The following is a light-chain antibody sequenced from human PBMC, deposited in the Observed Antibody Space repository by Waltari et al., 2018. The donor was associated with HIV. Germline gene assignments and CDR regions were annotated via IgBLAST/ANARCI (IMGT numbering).Light chain of an antibody. Sequence: QSVLTQPPSVSRAPGHRVTISCTGSSSNIGAGYDVHWYQQLPGTAPKLLIYGNSNRPSGVPDRFSGSKSGTSASLAITGLQAEDEADYYCQSYDSSLSAPVFGGGTKLTVL. J-gene: IGLJ2*01. V-gene: IGLV1-40*01. CDR3: QSYDSSLSAPV. CDR1: SSNIGAGYD. CDR2: GNS.